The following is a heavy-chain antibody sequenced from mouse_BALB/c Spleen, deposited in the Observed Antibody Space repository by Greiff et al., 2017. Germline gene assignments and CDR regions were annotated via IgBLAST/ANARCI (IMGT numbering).Heavy chain of an antibody. CDR1: GFSLTNSG. J-gene: IGHJ3*01. Sequence: VQLQQSGPGLVAPSQSLSITCTVSGFSLTNSGVHWVRQSPGKGLEWLGVIWGDGSTNYNSAFKSRLSISKDNSKSQVFLKMNSLQTDDTARYYCAKPSFAYWGQGTLVTVSA. V-gene: IGHV2-6-6*01. CDR2: IWGDGST. CDR3: AKPSFAY.